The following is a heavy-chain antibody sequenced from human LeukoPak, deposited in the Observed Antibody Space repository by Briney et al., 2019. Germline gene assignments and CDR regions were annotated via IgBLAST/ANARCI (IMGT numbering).Heavy chain of an antibody. V-gene: IGHV3-15*01. CDR3: TTGAYYGDYAELDY. CDR2: IKSKTDGGTT. D-gene: IGHD4-17*01. Sequence: GGSLRLSCAASGFTFSNAWMSWVRQAPGKGLEWVGRIKSKTDGGTTDYAAPVKGGFTISRDDSKNTLYLQMNSLKTEDTAVFYCTTGAYYGDYAELDYWGQGTLVTVSS. CDR1: GFTFSNAW. J-gene: IGHJ4*02.